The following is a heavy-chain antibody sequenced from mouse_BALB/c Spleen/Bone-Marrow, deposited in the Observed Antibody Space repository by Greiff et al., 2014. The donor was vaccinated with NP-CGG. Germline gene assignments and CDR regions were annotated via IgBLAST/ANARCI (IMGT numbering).Heavy chain of an antibody. V-gene: IGHV1-4*01. CDR3: ALANWDIGGPFAY. D-gene: IGHD4-1*01. Sequence: VKLQESGAELARPGASVKMSCKASGYTFTSYTMHWVKQRPGQGLEWIGYINPSSGCTNYNQKFKDKATLTADKSSSTAYMQLSSLTSEDSAVYYCALANWDIGGPFAYWGQGTLVTVSA. J-gene: IGHJ3*01. CDR2: INPSSGCT. CDR1: GYTFTSYT.